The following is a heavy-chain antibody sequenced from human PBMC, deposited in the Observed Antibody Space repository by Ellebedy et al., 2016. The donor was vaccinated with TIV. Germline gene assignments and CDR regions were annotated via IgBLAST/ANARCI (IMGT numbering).Heavy chain of an antibody. CDR1: GFTFSDYW. V-gene: IGHV3-74*01. Sequence: PGGSLRLSCAASGFTFSDYWMHWVRQVPGKGLQWVSRINSDGSTIYYADSVKGRFTISRDNAKDTLFLQMNSLRVEDTAVYYCARDPRPYLRYGHYDFWGQGTLVTVSS. CDR3: ARDPRPYLRYGHYDF. CDR2: INSDGSTI. J-gene: IGHJ4*02. D-gene: IGHD3-9*01.